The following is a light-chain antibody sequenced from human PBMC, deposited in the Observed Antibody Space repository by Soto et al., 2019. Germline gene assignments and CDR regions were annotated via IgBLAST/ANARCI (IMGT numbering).Light chain of an antibody. J-gene: IGLJ1*01. CDR2: QGS. CDR1: SSDVGSYNL. Sequence: QSVLTQPASVSGSPGQWITISCTGTSSDVGSYNLVSWYQQHPGKAPKLMIYQGSNRPSGVSNRFSGSKSGNTASLTISGLQPEDEADYYCCSYAGLTTFPYVSATGTKVTVL. V-gene: IGLV2-23*03. CDR3: CSYAGLTTFPYV.